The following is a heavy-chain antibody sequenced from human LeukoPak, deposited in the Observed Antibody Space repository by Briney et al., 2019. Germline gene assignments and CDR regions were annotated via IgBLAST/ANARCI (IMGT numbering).Heavy chain of an antibody. V-gene: IGHV3-74*01. J-gene: IGHJ4*01. CDR2: ISIDGSAT. Sequence: GGSLRLSCAASGFTFSRSWMHWVRQVPGKGLVWVSRISIDGSATDYADSVKGRFTFSRDNAENTLYLEMNSLRAEDTAVYYCVGHWDLRYWGHRALVTVSS. CDR3: VGHWDLRY. D-gene: IGHD1-26*01. CDR1: GFTFSRSW.